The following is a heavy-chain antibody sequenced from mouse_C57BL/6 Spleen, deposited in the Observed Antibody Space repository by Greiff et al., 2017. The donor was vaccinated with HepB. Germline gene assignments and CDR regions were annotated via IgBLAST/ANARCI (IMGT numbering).Heavy chain of an antibody. V-gene: IGHV1-26*01. J-gene: IGHJ2*01. Sequence: EVRLQQSGPELVKPGASVKISCKASGYTFTDYYMHWVKQSHGKSLEWIGDINPNNGGTSYNQKFKGKATLTVDKSSSTAYMELRSLTSEDSAVYYCARSRWLLQDFDYWGQGTTLTVSS. CDR2: INPNNGGT. CDR3: ARSRWLLQDFDY. CDR1: GYTFTDYY. D-gene: IGHD2-3*01.